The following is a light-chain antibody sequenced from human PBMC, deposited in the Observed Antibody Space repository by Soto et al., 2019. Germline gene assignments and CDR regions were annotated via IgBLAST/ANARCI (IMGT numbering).Light chain of an antibody. CDR3: SSYAGSNHFV. Sequence: QSVLTQPPSASGSPGQSMTISCTGTSSDVGGYNYVSWYQQHPGKAPKLMIYEVSKRPSGVPDRFSGSKSGNTASLTVSGLQAEDEADYYCSSYAGSNHFVFGTRTKVT. CDR2: EVS. J-gene: IGLJ1*01. V-gene: IGLV2-8*01. CDR1: SSDVGGYNY.